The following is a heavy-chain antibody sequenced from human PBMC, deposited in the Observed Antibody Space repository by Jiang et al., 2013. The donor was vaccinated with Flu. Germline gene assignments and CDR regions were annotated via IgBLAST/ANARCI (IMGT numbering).Heavy chain of an antibody. CDR1: GYTFTSYD. CDR2: MNPNSGNT. V-gene: IGHV1-8*01. CDR3: ARGVTMVRGVIAHYYYYYMDV. Sequence: QLVESGAEVKKPGASVKVSCKASGYTFTSYDINWVRQATGQGLEWMGWMNPNSGNTGYAQKFQGRVTMTRNTSISTAYMELSSLRSEDTAVYYCARGVTMVRGVIAHYYYYYMDVWGKGTAVTVSS. J-gene: IGHJ6*03. D-gene: IGHD3-10*01.